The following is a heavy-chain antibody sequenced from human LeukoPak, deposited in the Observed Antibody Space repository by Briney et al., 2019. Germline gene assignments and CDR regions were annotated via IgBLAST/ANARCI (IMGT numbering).Heavy chain of an antibody. D-gene: IGHD3-3*01. CDR3: ARDITIFGPAGGFDY. Sequence: SETLSLTCTVSGYSISSGYYWGWIRQPPGKGLEWIGSIYHSGSTYYNPSLKSRVTIPVDTSKNQFSLKLSSVTAADTAVYYCARDITIFGPAGGFDYWGQGTLVTVSS. V-gene: IGHV4-38-2*02. CDR1: GYSISSGYY. CDR2: IYHSGST. J-gene: IGHJ4*02.